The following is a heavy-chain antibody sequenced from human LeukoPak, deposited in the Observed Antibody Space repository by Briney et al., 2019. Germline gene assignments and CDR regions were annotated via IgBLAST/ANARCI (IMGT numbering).Heavy chain of an antibody. V-gene: IGHV1-18*01. J-gene: IGHJ5*02. CDR2: ISGYNGNT. CDR3: ARDSLYYGSGSYLGFDP. CDR1: GYTFTRYG. D-gene: IGHD3-10*01. Sequence: GASVKVSCKASGYTFTRYGISWVRQAPGQGLEWMGWISGYNGNTNYVEKLQGRVTMTTDTSTSTVYMELRSLRSDDTAVYYCARDSLYYGSGSYLGFDPWGQGTLVTVSS.